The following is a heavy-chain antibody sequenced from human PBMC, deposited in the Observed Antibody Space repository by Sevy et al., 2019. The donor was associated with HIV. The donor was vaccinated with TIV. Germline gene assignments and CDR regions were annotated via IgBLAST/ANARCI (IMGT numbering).Heavy chain of an antibody. J-gene: IGHJ6*02. CDR1: GFTFTYAW. Sequence: GGSLRLSCAASGFTFTYAWMTWVRQAPGKGVEWLGRIKSKADGGTIDHAAPVKGRFTISRDDSKNTLYLQMNSLKTEDTGVYYCSTDPIILLLVTDGMDVWGRGTTVTVSS. CDR3: STDPIILLLVTDGMDV. V-gene: IGHV3-15*01. CDR2: IKSKADGGTI. D-gene: IGHD2-8*02.